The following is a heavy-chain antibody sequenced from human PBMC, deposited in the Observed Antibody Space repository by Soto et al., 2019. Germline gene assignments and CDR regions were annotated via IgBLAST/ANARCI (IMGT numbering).Heavy chain of an antibody. V-gene: IGHV2-5*01. CDR3: AHTRRIRWFDP. CDR2: IYWNDDK. J-gene: IGHJ5*02. CDR1: GFSLSTSGVG. Sequence: QITLKESGPTLVKPTQTLTLTCTFSGFSLSTSGVGVGWIRQPPGKALEWLALIYWNDDKRYSPSLKSRLTTTKDTSKNPGVLTTTTMDPVDTATYYCAHTRRIRWFDPWGQGTLVTVSS.